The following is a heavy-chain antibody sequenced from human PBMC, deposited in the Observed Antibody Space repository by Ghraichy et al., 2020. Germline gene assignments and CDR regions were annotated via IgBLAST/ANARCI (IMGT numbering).Heavy chain of an antibody. D-gene: IGHD6-13*01. V-gene: IGHV3-7*03. CDR3: ARDAANSSSWPFDY. J-gene: IGHJ4*02. CDR1: GFSFSTFW. Sequence: ESLNISCAASGFSFSTFWMSWVRHVPGKGLEWVANIKEDGSEKHYVDSVKGRFTISRDNIKNSLYLQMNSLRDEDTAIYYCARDAANSSSWPFDYWGQGSLVTVSS. CDR2: IKEDGSEK.